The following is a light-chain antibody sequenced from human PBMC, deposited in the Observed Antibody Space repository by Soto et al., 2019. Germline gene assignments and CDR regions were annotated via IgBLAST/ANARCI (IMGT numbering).Light chain of an antibody. V-gene: IGKV3-11*01. J-gene: IGKJ3*01. CDR3: HQRSSWPIT. CDR2: DAS. Sequence: EIVLTQSPATLSLSTEERATLSCRASQSISTYLASYQLKPDQQPRLLIYDASNRATGIPARFNSSGSGTDIVLTTSILEPEDFAVYFCHQRSSWPITFGPGTKVDI. CDR1: QSISTY.